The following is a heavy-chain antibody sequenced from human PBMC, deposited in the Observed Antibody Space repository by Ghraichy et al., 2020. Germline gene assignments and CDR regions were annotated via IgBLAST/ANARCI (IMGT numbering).Heavy chain of an antibody. CDR2: INPSGGST. J-gene: IGHJ4*02. V-gene: IGHV1-46*01. Sequence: SVKVSCKASGYTFTSYYMHWVRQAPGQGLEWMGIINPSGGSTSYAQKFQGRVTMTRDTSTSTVYMELSSLRSEDTAVYYCARARIMITFGGGSLRYWGQGTLVTVSS. CDR3: ARARIMITFGGGSLRY. CDR1: GYTFTSYY. D-gene: IGHD3-16*01.